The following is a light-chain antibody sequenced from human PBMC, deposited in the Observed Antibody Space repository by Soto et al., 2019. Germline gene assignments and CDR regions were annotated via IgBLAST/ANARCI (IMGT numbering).Light chain of an antibody. Sequence: DIQMTRSPSSLSASVVDRVTITCQASQDISNYLNWYQQKPGKAPKLLIYDASNLETGVPSRFSGSGSGTDFTFTISSLQPEDIATYYCQQYDNLPLTFGGGTKVDI. CDR1: QDISNY. CDR3: QQYDNLPLT. CDR2: DAS. J-gene: IGKJ4*01. V-gene: IGKV1-33*01.